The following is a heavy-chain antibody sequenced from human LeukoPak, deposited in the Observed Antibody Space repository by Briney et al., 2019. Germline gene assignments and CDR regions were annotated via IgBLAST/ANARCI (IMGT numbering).Heavy chain of an antibody. CDR3: ARGRTRWLQGGLFDP. CDR2: IYYSGST. J-gene: IGHJ5*02. V-gene: IGHV4-59*12. CDR1: GGSISSYY. Sequence: SETLSLTCTVSGGSISSYYWSWIRQPPGKGLEWIGYIYYSGSTNYNPSLKSRVTISVDTSKNQFSLKLSSVTAADTAVYYCARGRTRWLQGGLFDPWGQGTLVTVSS. D-gene: IGHD5-24*01.